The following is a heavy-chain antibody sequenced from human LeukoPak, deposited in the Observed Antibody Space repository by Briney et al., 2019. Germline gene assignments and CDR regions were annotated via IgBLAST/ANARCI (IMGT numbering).Heavy chain of an antibody. CDR2: INWNGGST. V-gene: IGHV3-20*04. J-gene: IGHJ4*02. D-gene: IGHD3-3*01. CDR3: VRASNDFWSGYYSH. CDR1: GFTFDDYG. Sequence: PGGSLRLSCAASGFTFDDYGMSWVRQAPGKGLEWVSGINWNGGSTGYADSVKGRFTISRDKARNSLYLQMNSLRAEDTALYYCVRASNDFWSGYYSHWGQGTLVTVSS.